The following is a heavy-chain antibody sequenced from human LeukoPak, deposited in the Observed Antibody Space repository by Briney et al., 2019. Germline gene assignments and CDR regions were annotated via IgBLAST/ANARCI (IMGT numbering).Heavy chain of an antibody. CDR1: GFTFDDYA. V-gene: IGHV3-9*01. CDR3: ARDSRYSSGWYDY. J-gene: IGHJ4*02. D-gene: IGHD6-19*01. Sequence: PGRSLRLSCAASGFTFDDYAMHWVRQAPGKGLEWVSGISWNSGSIGYADSVKGRFTISRDNAKNSLYLQMNSLRAEDTAVYYCARDSRYSSGWYDYWGQGTLVTVSS. CDR2: ISWNSGSI.